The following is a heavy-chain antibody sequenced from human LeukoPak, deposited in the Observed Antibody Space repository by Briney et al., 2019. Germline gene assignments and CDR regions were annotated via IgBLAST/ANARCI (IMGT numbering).Heavy chain of an antibody. Sequence: GGSLRLSCAASGFTVSSNYMSWVRQAPGKGLEWVSVIYSGGSTYYADSVKGRFTISRHNSKNTLYLQMNSLRAEDTAVCYCARGTGYSSGWYRPASYGMDVWGQGTTVTVSS. CDR2: IYSGGST. J-gene: IGHJ6*02. CDR1: GFTVSSNY. D-gene: IGHD6-19*01. V-gene: IGHV3-53*04. CDR3: ARGTGYSSGWYRPASYGMDV.